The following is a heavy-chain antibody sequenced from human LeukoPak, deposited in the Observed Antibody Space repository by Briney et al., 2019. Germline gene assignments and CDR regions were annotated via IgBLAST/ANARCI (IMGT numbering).Heavy chain of an antibody. D-gene: IGHD2-2*01. CDR3: ARGYCSGTSCYRPPSH. CDR2: IHDSGST. J-gene: IGHJ4*02. Sequence: SQTLSLTCTVSGGSINTGDYYWNWIRQHPGKGLEWIGYIHDSGSTYYNPSLKSRVVISVDTSKNQFSLSLSSVTAADTAVYYCARGYCSGTSCYRPPSHWGQGTPVTVSS. V-gene: IGHV4-31*03. CDR1: GGSINTGDYY.